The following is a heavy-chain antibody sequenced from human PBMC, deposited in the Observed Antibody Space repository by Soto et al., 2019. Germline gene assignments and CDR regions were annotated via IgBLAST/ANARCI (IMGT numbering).Heavy chain of an antibody. CDR1: GDSIRTSNW. V-gene: IGHV4-4*02. D-gene: IGHD2-21*02. CDR2: IYSSGTT. Sequence: QVQLQESGPGLVKSSGTLSLACTVSGDSIRTSNWWTWVRQTPGKGLEWIGEIYSSGTTNFNPSLKSRLSISVDESRNQFSLNLTSVTAADTAVYFCARAPGVVVGTSILSSWFDPWGQGTLVIVSS. J-gene: IGHJ5*02. CDR3: ARAPGVVVGTSILSSWFDP.